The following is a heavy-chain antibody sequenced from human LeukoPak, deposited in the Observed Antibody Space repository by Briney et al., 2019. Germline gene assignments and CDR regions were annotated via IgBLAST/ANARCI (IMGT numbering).Heavy chain of an antibody. J-gene: IGHJ4*02. CDR1: GFTFSSYA. CDR2: ISYDGSNK. Sequence: PGRSLRLSCAASGFTFSSYAMHWVRQAPGKGLEWVAVISYDGSNKYYADSVKGRFTISRDNSKNTLYLQMNSLRAEDTAVYYSVRGHSSSWLGDYFDYWGQGTLVTVSS. V-gene: IGHV3-30*04. D-gene: IGHD6-13*01. CDR3: VRGHSSSWLGDYFDY.